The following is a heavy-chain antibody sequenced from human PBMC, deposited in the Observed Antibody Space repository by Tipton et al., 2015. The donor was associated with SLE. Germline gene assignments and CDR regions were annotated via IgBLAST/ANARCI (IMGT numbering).Heavy chain of an antibody. V-gene: IGHV4-34*01. J-gene: IGHJ5*02. Sequence: TLSLTCAVYGGSFSGYYWSWIRQPPGKGLEWIGEINHSGSTNYNPSLKSRVTISVDTSKNQFSLKLTSVTAADTATYYRARGGEAAAGYSWFDPWGQGTLVTVSS. D-gene: IGHD6-13*01. CDR1: GGSFSGYY. CDR2: INHSGST. CDR3: ARGGEAAAGYSWFDP.